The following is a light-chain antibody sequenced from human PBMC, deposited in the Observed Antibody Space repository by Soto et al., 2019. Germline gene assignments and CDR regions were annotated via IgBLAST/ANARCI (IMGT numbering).Light chain of an antibody. CDR2: GAS. CDR3: QQYGRSPPFT. V-gene: IGKV3-20*01. Sequence: IVLTQSPGTLSLSPGERATLSCRASQSVSSTYIAWYQKNPGQAPRLLIYGASSRATGIPDRFSGSGSGTDFTLTISRLEPEDFAVYFCQQYGRSPPFTFGQGTKVEIK. CDR1: QSVSSTY. J-gene: IGKJ2*01.